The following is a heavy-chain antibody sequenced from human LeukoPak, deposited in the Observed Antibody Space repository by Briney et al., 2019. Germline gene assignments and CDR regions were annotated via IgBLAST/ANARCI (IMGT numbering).Heavy chain of an antibody. CDR2: IIPIFGTA. D-gene: IGHD2-21*01. V-gene: IGHV1-69*13. CDR3: AHTTAYCGGDCYFEY. J-gene: IGHJ4*02. Sequence: GASVKVSCKASGGTFSSYAISWVRQAPGQGLEWMGGIIPIFGTANYAQKFQGRVTITADESTSTAYMELSSLRSEGTAVYYCAHTTAYCGGDCYFEYWGQGTLVIVSS. CDR1: GGTFSSYA.